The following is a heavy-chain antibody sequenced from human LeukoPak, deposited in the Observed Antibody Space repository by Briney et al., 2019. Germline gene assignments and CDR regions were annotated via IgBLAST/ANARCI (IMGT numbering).Heavy chain of an antibody. D-gene: IGHD6-19*01. CDR3: ARDLSSGWFDP. V-gene: IGHV1-2*02. J-gene: IGHJ5*02. CDR2: INPNSGGT. Sequence: ASVKVSCKASGYTFTGYYMHWVRQAPGQGLEWMGWINPNSGGTNYAQKFQGRVTMTRDTSISTAYMELSSLRSEDTAVYYCARDLSSGWFDPWGQGTLVTVSS. CDR1: GYTFTGYY.